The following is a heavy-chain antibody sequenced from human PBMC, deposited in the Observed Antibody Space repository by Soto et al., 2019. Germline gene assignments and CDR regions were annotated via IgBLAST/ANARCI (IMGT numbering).Heavy chain of an antibody. CDR2: ISGSGGST. CDR1: GFTFSGYA. J-gene: IGHJ4*02. Sequence: PGGSLRLSCAASGFTFSGYAVSWVRQAPGKGLEWVSAISGSGGSTYYADSVKGRFTISRDNSKNTLYLQMNSLRAEDTAVYYCAKDSKTAAAADGAFDYWGQGTLVTVSS. D-gene: IGHD6-13*01. V-gene: IGHV3-23*01. CDR3: AKDSKTAAAADGAFDY.